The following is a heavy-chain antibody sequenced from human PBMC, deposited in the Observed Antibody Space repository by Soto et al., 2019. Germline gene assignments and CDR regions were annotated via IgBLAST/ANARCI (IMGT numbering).Heavy chain of an antibody. Sequence: SQALSLTCAISGDSVSSNSAAWNWIRQSPSRGLEWLGRTYYRSKWYNDYAVSVKSRITINPDTTKNQYSLQLNYVTPEDTAVYYCAREAHYYDSSGYLGPYYFDYWGQGPLVTVSS. V-gene: IGHV6-1*01. CDR1: GDSVSSNSAA. CDR2: TYYRSKWYN. J-gene: IGHJ4*02. D-gene: IGHD3-22*01. CDR3: AREAHYYDSSGYLGPYYFDY.